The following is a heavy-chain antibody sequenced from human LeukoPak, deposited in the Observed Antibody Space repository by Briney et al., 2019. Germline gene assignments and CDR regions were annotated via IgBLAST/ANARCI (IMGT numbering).Heavy chain of an antibody. V-gene: IGHV1-69*01. J-gene: IGHJ6*03. CDR1: GFTFSSYA. Sequence: PGGSLRLSCAASGFTFSSYAISWVRQAPGQGLEWMGGIIPIFGTANYAQKFQGRVTITADESTSTAYMELSSLRSEDTAVYYCARVEKGCSSTSCYTGYYYYMDVWGKGTTVTVSS. CDR2: IIPIFGTA. CDR3: ARVEKGCSSTSCYTGYYYYMDV. D-gene: IGHD2-2*02.